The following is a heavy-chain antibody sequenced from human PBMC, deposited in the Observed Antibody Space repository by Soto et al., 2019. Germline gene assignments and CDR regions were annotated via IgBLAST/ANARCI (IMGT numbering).Heavy chain of an antibody. Sequence: QVQLVESGGGVVQPGRSLRLSCGASGITLSYFGMHWVRQAPGKGLEWVALISYDGNNGYYADSVKGRFTVSRDNSKNTVFLQMDSLRAEDTAVYYCVKDQHYWGHFDLWGRGTLVIVSS. CDR2: ISYDGNNG. V-gene: IGHV3-30*18. CDR3: VKDQHYWGHFDL. J-gene: IGHJ2*01. CDR1: GITLSYFG. D-gene: IGHD7-27*01.